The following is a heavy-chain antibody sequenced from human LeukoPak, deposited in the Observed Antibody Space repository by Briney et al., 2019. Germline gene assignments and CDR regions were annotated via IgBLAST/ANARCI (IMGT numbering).Heavy chain of an antibody. D-gene: IGHD3-10*01. V-gene: IGHV3-74*01. CDR2: VNTDGSTT. J-gene: IGHJ5*01. CDR3: ASLLWFGESLPNWFDS. CDR1: GFTFSSYW. Sequence: GGSLRLSCAASGFTFSSYWMHWVRQAPGKGLVWVSRVNTDGSTTSYADSVKGRLTISRDNAKNTLYLQMNSLRAEDTALYYCASLLWFGESLPNWFDSWGQGTLVTVSS.